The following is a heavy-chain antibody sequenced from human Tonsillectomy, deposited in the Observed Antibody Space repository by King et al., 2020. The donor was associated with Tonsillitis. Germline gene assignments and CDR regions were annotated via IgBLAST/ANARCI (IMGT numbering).Heavy chain of an antibody. J-gene: IGHJ6*02. CDR3: AKSIPLAGTPHYYYYYAMDV. V-gene: IGHV3-9*01. CDR2: ISWNSGNI. D-gene: IGHD6-19*01. CDR1: GFTFDDYA. Sequence: VQLVESGGGLVQPGRSLRLSCAASGFTFDDYAMHWVRQAPGKGLEWGSGISWNSGNIGYADSVKGRFTISRDNAKNSLYLQMSSLRAEDTALYYCAKSIPLAGTPHYYYYYAMDVWGQGTTVTVSS.